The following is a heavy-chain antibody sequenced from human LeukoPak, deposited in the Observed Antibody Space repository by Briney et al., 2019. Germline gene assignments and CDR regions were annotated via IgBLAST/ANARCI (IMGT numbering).Heavy chain of an antibody. V-gene: IGHV4-4*02. Sequence: SSETLSLTCTVSGGSMSRTSYYWSWVRQPPGKGLEWIGEIYHSGSTNYNPSLKSRVTISVDKSKNQFSLKLSSVTAADTAVYYCARALSDSSGYSWGQGTLVTVSS. D-gene: IGHD3-22*01. J-gene: IGHJ5*02. CDR2: IYHSGST. CDR3: ARALSDSSGYS. CDR1: GGSMSRTSYY.